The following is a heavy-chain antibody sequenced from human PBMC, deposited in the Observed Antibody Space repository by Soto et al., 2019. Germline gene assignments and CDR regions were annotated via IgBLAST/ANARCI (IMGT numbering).Heavy chain of an antibody. CDR2: IYHSGST. J-gene: IGHJ4*02. Sequence: TLSLTCAVSGGSISSGGYSWSWIRQPPGKGLEWIGYIYHSGSTYYNPSLKSRVTISLDTSKNQFSLNLRSVTAADTAVYYCASMGYHYGSGSYPLDYWGQGTLVTSPQ. CDR3: ASMGYHYGSGSYPLDY. D-gene: IGHD3-10*01. CDR1: GGSISSGGYS. V-gene: IGHV4-30-2*01.